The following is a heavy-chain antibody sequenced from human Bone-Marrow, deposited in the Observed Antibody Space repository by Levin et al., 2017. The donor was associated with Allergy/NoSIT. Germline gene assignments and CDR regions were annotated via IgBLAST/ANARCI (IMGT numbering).Heavy chain of an antibody. V-gene: IGHV3-48*01. CDR3: ARSSSWYSNSFDAFDI. D-gene: IGHD6-13*01. J-gene: IGHJ3*02. Sequence: SCKASGFTFSSYSMNWVRQAPGKGLEWVSYISSSSSTIYYADSVKGRFTISRDNAKNSLYLQMNSLRAEDTAVYYCARSSSWYSNSFDAFDIWGQGTMVTVSS. CDR2: ISSSSSTI. CDR1: GFTFSSYS.